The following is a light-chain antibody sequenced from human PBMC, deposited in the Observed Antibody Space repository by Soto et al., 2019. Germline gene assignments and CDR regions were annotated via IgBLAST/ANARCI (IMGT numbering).Light chain of an antibody. CDR1: QSVSSY. V-gene: IGKV3-11*01. CDR3: QQRSNWPLI. CDR2: DAS. J-gene: IGKJ4*01. Sequence: EIVLTQSPATLSLSPGERATLSCRASQSVSSYLAWYQQKPGQAPRLLIYDASNRATGIPVRFSGSGSGTEFTLTISSLEPEDFAVYYCQQRSNWPLIFGGGTKVEMK.